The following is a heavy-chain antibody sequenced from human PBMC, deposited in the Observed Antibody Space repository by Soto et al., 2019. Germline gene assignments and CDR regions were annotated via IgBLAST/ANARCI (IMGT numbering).Heavy chain of an antibody. CDR2: IIPIFGTA. Sequence: SVKVSCKASGGTFSSYAISWVRQAPGQGLEWMGGIIPIFGTANYAQKFQGRVTITADESTSTAHMELSSLRSEDTAVYYCARVVTTVFWFEPWGQGTLVTVSS. CDR3: ARVVTTVFWFEP. D-gene: IGHD4-4*01. J-gene: IGHJ5*02. CDR1: GGTFSSYA. V-gene: IGHV1-69*13.